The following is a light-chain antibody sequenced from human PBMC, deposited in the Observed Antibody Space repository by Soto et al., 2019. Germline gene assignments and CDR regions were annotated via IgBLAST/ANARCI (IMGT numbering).Light chain of an antibody. CDR1: SSNIGAGYD. CDR3: AAWDDSLV. V-gene: IGLV1-40*01. J-gene: IGLJ2*01. CDR2: GNS. Sequence: QLVLTQPPSVSGAPGQRVTISCTGSSSNIGAGYDVHWYQQLPGTAPKLLIYGNSNRPSGVPDRFSGSKSGTSASLAITGLQAEDEADYYCAAWDDSLVFGGGTKVTVL.